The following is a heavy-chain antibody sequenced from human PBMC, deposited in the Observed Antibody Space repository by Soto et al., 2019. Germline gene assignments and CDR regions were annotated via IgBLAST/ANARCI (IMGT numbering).Heavy chain of an antibody. CDR2: IIPIFGTA. J-gene: IGHJ5*02. V-gene: IGHV1-69*12. CDR3: ARGGTGSSSWTWWFDP. D-gene: IGHD6-13*01. Sequence: QVQLVQSGAEVKKPGSSVKVSCKASGGTFSSYAISWVRQAPGQGLEWMGGIIPIFGTANYAQKFQGRVTITADEATSTAYMELRSLRSEDTAVYYCARGGTGSSSWTWWFDPWGQGTLVTVSS. CDR1: GGTFSSYA.